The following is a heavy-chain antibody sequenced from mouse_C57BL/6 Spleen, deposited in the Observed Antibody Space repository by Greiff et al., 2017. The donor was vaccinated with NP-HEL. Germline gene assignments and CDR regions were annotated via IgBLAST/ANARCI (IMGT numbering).Heavy chain of an antibody. J-gene: IGHJ2*01. CDR3: ARELTLYYFDY. D-gene: IGHD4-1*01. Sequence: QVQLQQSGAELVRPGTSVKVSCKASGYAFSSSWMNWVKQRPGKGLEWIGRIYPGDGDTNYNGKFKGKATLTADKSSSTAYMQLSSLTSEDSAVYFCARELTLYYFDYWGQGTTLTVSS. CDR2: IYPGDGDT. V-gene: IGHV1-82*01. CDR1: GYAFSSSW.